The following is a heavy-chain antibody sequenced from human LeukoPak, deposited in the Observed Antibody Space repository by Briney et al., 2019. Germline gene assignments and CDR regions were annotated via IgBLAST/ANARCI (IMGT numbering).Heavy chain of an antibody. CDR2: ISTCSSYI. Sequence: GGSLRLSCAASGITFRSYSMNWVRQAPGKGLEWVSSISTCSSYIYYADSVKGRFTISRDNAKNSLYLQMNSLRAEDTAVYYCARGPGYSAALPGDYWGQGTLVTVSS. CDR3: ARGPGYSAALPGDY. CDR1: GITFRSYS. J-gene: IGHJ4*02. V-gene: IGHV3-21*01. D-gene: IGHD1-26*01.